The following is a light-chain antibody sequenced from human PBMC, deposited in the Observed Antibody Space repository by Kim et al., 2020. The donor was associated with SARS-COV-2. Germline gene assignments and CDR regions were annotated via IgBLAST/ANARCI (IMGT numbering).Light chain of an antibody. CDR3: QSYDSSPPGVV. V-gene: IGLV6-57*04. Sequence: NFMLTQPHSVSESPGKTVTISCTRSSGSIASNYVQWYQQRPGSAPTTVIYEDNQRPSGVPDRFSGSIDSSSNSASLTISGLKTEDEADYYCQSYDSSPPGVVFGGGTQLTVL. CDR2: EDN. J-gene: IGLJ2*01. CDR1: SGSIASNY.